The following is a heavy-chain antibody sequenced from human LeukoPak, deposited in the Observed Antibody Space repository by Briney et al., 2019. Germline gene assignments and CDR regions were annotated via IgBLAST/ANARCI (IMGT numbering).Heavy chain of an antibody. CDR3: ARDGEYCGGDCYSSFDY. CDR1: GFTFSSYA. J-gene: IGHJ4*02. V-gene: IGHV3-30-3*01. Sequence: GGSLRLSCAASGFTFSSYAMHWVRQAPGKGLEWVAVISYDGSNKYYADSVKGRFTIPRDNSKNTLYLQMNSLRAEDTAVYYCARDGEYCGGDCYSSFDYWGQGTLVTVSS. CDR2: ISYDGSNK. D-gene: IGHD2-21*02.